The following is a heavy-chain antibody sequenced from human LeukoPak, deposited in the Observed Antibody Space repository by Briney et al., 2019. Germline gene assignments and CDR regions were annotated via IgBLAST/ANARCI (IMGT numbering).Heavy chain of an antibody. CDR3: ARDIAPEEMATKPSDY. V-gene: IGHV1-69*06. CDR1: GGTFSSYA. D-gene: IGHD5-24*01. J-gene: IGHJ4*02. CDR2: IIPIFGTA. Sequence: GSSVKVSCKASGGTFSSYAISWVRQAPGQGLEWMGGIIPIFGTANYAQKFQGRVTITADKSTRTAYMELSSLRSEDTAVYYCARDIAPEEMATKPSDYWGRGTRVTVPS.